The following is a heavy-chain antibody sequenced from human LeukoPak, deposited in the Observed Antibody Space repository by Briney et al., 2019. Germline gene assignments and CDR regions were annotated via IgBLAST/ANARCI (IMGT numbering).Heavy chain of an antibody. Sequence: PGRSLRLSCAASGFTFDDYAMHWVRQAPGKGLEWVSGISWNSGSIGYADSVKGRFTISRDNAKNSLYLQMNSLRAEDTALYYCAKGYFDPDTRWTSGMDVWGQGTTVTVSS. CDR2: ISWNSGSI. J-gene: IGHJ6*02. D-gene: IGHD3-9*01. CDR3: AKGYFDPDTRWTSGMDV. V-gene: IGHV3-9*01. CDR1: GFTFDDYA.